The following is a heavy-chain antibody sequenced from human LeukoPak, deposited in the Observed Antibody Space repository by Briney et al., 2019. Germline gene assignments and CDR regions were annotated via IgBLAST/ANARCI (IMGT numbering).Heavy chain of an antibody. CDR3: ARGGDLRLDYYYGMDV. D-gene: IGHD3-10*01. V-gene: IGHV3-48*04. Sequence: GGSLRLSCAAAGFTFSNYDMNWVRQAPGKGLEWVSYISRSSRAIYYADSVKGRFTMSRDNPNNSLSLQMSSLRVEDTAVYYCARGGDLRLDYYYGMDVWGQGTTVTVSS. CDR2: ISRSSRAI. CDR1: GFTFSNYD. J-gene: IGHJ6*02.